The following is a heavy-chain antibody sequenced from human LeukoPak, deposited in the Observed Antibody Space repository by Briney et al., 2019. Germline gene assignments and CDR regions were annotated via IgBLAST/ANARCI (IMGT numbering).Heavy chain of an antibody. CDR3: AVDSSGYYYSLRFAFDI. Sequence: GGSLRLSCAASGFTFSSYWMSWVRQAPGKGLEWVSAISGSGGSTYYADSVKGRFTISRDNSKNTLYLQMNSLRAEDTAVYYCAVDSSGYYYSLRFAFDIWGQGTMVTVSS. CDR1: GFTFSSYW. CDR2: ISGSGGST. J-gene: IGHJ3*02. V-gene: IGHV3-23*01. D-gene: IGHD3-22*01.